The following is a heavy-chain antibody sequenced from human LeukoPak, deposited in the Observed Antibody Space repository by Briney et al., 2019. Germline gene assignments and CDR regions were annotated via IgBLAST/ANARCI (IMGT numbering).Heavy chain of an antibody. CDR3: AKADYYDSSGYPLFDY. CDR1: GFTFSSYA. CDR2: ISGSGGST. V-gene: IGHV3-23*01. Sequence: PGGSLRLSCAASGFTFSSYATSWVRQAPGKGLEWVSAISGSGGSTYYADSVKGRFTISRDNSKNTLYLQMNSLRAEDTAVYYCAKADYYDSSGYPLFDYWGQGTLVTVSS. J-gene: IGHJ4*02. D-gene: IGHD3-22*01.